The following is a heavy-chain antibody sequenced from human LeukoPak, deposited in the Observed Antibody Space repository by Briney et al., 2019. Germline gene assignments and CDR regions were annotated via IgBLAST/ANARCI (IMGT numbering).Heavy chain of an antibody. CDR2: INHSGST. V-gene: IGHV4-34*01. D-gene: IGHD3-22*01. J-gene: IGHJ5*02. CDR1: GGSFSGYY. CDR3: ARESITMIVVKGFDP. Sequence: SETLSLTCAVYGGSFSGYYWSWIRQPPGKGLEWIGEINHSGSTNYNPSLKSRVTISVDTSKNQFSLKLSSVTAADTAVYYCARESITMIVVKGFDPWGQGTLVTVSS.